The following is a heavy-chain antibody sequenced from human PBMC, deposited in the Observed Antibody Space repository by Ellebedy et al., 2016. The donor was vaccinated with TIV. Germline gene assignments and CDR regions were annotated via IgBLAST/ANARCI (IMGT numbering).Heavy chain of an antibody. CDR2: IYSGGST. V-gene: IGHV3-53*01. Sequence: GESLKISCAASGFTVSSNYMNWVRQAPGKGLEWVSVIYSGGSTYYADYLKGRFTISRDNSKNTLYLQMNSLRAEDTAVYYCARDWLGDFWSGYFEGIRYGMDVWGQGTTVTVSS. CDR1: GFTVSSNY. D-gene: IGHD3-3*01. CDR3: ARDWLGDFWSGYFEGIRYGMDV. J-gene: IGHJ6*02.